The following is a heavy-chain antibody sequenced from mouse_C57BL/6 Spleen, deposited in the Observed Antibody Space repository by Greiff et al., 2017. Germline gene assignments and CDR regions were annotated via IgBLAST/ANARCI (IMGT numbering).Heavy chain of an antibody. CDR3: AREGGTTFPFDY. CDR1: GYTFTSYW. V-gene: IGHV1-64*01. D-gene: IGHD1-1*01. Sequence: QVQLQQPGAELVKPGASVKLSCKASGYTFTSYWMHWVKQRPGQGLEWIGMIHPNSGSTNSNEKFKSKATLPVDKSSSTAYMHLSSLTSEDSAVYYGAREGGTTFPFDYWGQGTTLTVSS. CDR2: IHPNSGST. J-gene: IGHJ2*01.